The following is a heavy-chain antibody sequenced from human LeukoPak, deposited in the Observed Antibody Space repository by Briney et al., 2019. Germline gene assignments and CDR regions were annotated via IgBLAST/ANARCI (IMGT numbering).Heavy chain of an antibody. J-gene: IGHJ4*02. CDR3: ARERWGDY. CDR1: GYTFTGYY. D-gene: IGHD3-16*01. CDR2: TNPNSGGT. V-gene: IGHV1-2*06. Sequence: ASVKVSCKASGYTFTGYYVHWVRQAPGQGLEWMGRTNPNSGGTNYAQKFQGRVTMTRDTSISTAYMELSRLRSDDTAVYYCARERWGDYWGQGTLVTVSS.